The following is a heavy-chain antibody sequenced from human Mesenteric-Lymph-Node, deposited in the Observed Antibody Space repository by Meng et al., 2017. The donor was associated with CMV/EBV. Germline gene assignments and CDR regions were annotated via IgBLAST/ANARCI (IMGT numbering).Heavy chain of an antibody. CDR1: GYSFTGYS. CDR3: GRGQQTFDP. J-gene: IGHJ5*02. CDR2: ISPNTGDT. Sequence: QVQLVQSGAEVKKPGASVKVSCKASGYSFTGYSIHWVRQAPGQGLEWMGRISPNTGDTISEENFQGRVTMTRDTSINTAYMELSSLTSDDTAVYYCGRGQQTFDPWGQGTLVTVSS. V-gene: IGHV1-2*06. D-gene: IGHD1-1*01.